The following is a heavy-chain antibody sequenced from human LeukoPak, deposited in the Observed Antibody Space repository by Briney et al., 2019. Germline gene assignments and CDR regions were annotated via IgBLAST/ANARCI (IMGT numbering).Heavy chain of an antibody. J-gene: IGHJ4*02. CDR1: GYTLTELS. Sequence: ASVKVSRKVSGYTLTELSMHWVRQAPGKGLEGMGGFDPEDGETIYAQKFQGRVTMTEDTSTDTAYMELSSLRSEDTAVYYCATTNCSGGSCYSDYWGQGTLVTVSS. CDR3: ATTNCSGGSCYSDY. CDR2: FDPEDGET. D-gene: IGHD2-15*01. V-gene: IGHV1-24*01.